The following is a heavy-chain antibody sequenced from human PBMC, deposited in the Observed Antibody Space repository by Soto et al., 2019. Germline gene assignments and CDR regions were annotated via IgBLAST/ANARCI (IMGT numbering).Heavy chain of an antibody. Sequence: GESLKISCKGSGYSFTSYWIGWVRQMPGKGLEWMGIIYPGDSDTRYSPSFQGQVTISADKSISTAYLQWSSLKASDTAMYYCARLIKAGRYYYYYGMEVWGQGTTVTVSS. CDR3: ARLIKAGRYYYYYGMEV. CDR2: IYPGDSDT. CDR1: GYSFTSYW. J-gene: IGHJ6*02. V-gene: IGHV5-51*01.